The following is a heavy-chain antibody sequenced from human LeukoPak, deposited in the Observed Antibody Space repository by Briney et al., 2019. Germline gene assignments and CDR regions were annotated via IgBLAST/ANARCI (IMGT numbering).Heavy chain of an antibody. J-gene: IGHJ3*02. D-gene: IGHD3-16*01. V-gene: IGHV6-1*01. CDR3: AAGGGAFDI. CDR2: AYYRSKWYN. Sequence: SQTLSLTCAISGDSVSISSAAWNWVRQSPTRGLEWLGRAYYRSKWYNDYGLSVKGRITIMPDTSKNQFSLQLNSMTPEDTAVYYCAAGGGAFDIWGQGTMVTVSS. CDR1: GDSVSISSAA.